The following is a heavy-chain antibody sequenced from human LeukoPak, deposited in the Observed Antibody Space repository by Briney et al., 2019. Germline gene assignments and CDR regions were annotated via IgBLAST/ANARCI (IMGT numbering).Heavy chain of an antibody. CDR3: ARIVGESYYDSSGYYIDY. J-gene: IGHJ4*02. CDR2: IYYSGTT. Sequence: PSETLSLTCTVSGGSINNYYWSWIRQPPGKGLEWIGYIYYSGTTNYNPSLKSRVTISVDTSKNQFSLKLSSVTAADTAVYYCARIVGESYYDSSGYYIDYWGQGTLVTVSS. CDR1: GGSINNYY. D-gene: IGHD3-22*01. V-gene: IGHV4-59*08.